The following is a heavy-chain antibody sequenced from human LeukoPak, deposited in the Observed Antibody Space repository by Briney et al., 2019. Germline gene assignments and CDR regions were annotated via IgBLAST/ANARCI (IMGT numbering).Heavy chain of an antibody. Sequence: GGSLRLSCAASGFTFSSYWMTWVRQAPGKGLEWVANINQDGSEKYYVDSVKGRFTISRDNAKNSLYLQVNSLRAEDTAVYYWARETYYRDVWGKGPTVTVA. CDR2: INQDGSEK. J-gene: IGHJ6*03. CDR3: ARETYYRDV. CDR1: GFTFSSYW. V-gene: IGHV3-7*01.